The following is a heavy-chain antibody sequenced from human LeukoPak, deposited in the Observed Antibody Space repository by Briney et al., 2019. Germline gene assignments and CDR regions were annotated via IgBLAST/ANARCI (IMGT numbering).Heavy chain of an antibody. CDR3: ANLVVVTARGDY. CDR2: IRYDGSNK. Sequence: GVSLRLSCAASGFTFSSYGMHWVRQAPGKGLEWVAFIRYDGSNKYYADSVKGRFTISRDNSKNTLYLQMNSLRAEDTAVYYCANLVVVTARGDYWGQGTLVTVSS. J-gene: IGHJ4*02. V-gene: IGHV3-30*02. CDR1: GFTFSSYG. D-gene: IGHD2-21*02.